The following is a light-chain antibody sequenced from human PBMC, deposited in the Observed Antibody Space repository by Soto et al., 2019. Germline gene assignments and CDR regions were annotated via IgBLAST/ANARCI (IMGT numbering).Light chain of an antibody. CDR2: HTS. CDR3: QQYNSYS. CDR1: QSVGGS. V-gene: IGKV3-20*01. J-gene: IGKJ1*01. Sequence: ETVLTQSPGTLSLSPGERATLSCRASQSVGGSLAWYQQRPGQAPRLLVYHTSNRATGIPDRFSASGSGTDFTLTISSLQPDDFATYYCQQYNSYSFGQGTMVDI.